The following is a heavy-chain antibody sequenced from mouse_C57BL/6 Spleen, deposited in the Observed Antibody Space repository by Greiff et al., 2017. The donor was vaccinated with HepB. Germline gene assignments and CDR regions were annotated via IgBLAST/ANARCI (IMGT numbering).Heavy chain of an antibody. CDR3: ARERGEDYFDY. CDR2: INYDGSST. Sequence: EVQVVESEGGLVQPGSSMKLSCTASGFTFSDYYMAWVRQVPEKGLEWVANINYDGSSTYYLDSLKSRFIISRDNAKNILYLQMSSLKSEDTATYYCARERGEDYFDYWGQGTTLTVSS. V-gene: IGHV5-16*01. CDR1: GFTFSDYY. J-gene: IGHJ2*01.